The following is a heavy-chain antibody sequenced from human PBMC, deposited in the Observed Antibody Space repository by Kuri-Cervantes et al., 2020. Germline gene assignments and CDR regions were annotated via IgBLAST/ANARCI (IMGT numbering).Heavy chain of an antibody. Sequence: LSLTCAASGFTFSSYSMNWVRQAPGKGLEWVSSISSSSYIYYADSVKGRFTISRDNAKNSLYLQMNSLRAEDTAVYYCAESGDSSGYPSGLFDYWGQGTLVTVSS. CDR2: ISSSSYI. CDR1: GFTFSSYS. D-gene: IGHD3-22*01. CDR3: AESGDSSGYPSGLFDY. V-gene: IGHV3-21*01. J-gene: IGHJ4*02.